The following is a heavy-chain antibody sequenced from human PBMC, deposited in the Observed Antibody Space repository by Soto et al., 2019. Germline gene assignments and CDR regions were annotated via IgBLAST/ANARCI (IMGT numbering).Heavy chain of an antibody. CDR3: ARAVAGNTYYYYYGMDV. J-gene: IGHJ6*02. CDR1: CGSISSSSYY. D-gene: IGHD6-19*01. Sequence: SETLSLTCTVSCGSISSSSYYWGWIRQPPGKGLEWIGSIYYSGSTYYNPSLKSQVTISVDTSKNQFSLKLSSVTAADTAVYYCARAVAGNTYYYYYGMDVWGQGTTVTVSS. CDR2: IYYSGST. V-gene: IGHV4-39*01.